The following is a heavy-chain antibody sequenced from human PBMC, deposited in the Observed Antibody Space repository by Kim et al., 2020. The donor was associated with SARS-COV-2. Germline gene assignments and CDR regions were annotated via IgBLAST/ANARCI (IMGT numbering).Heavy chain of an antibody. J-gene: IGHJ6*01. CDR3: ARADYYDSSGDREITYY. CDR1: GFIFSSYC. Sequence: GGSLRLSCAASGFIFSSYCMSWVRQIPGKGLEWVANIKEDGSETDYVDSVKGRFTISRDNAKNSLYLEMRSLRAEDTALYFCARADYYDSSGDREITYY. D-gene: IGHD3-22*01. V-gene: IGHV3-7*01. CDR2: IKEDGSET.